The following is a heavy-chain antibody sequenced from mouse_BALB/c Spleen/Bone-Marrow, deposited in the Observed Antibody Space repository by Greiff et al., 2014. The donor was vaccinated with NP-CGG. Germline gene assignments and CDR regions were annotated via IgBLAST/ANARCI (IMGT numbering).Heavy chain of an antibody. J-gene: IGHJ3*01. CDR1: GYTFSSYW. CDR3: ARGYGSSPVFAY. CDR2: INPSTGYT. Sequence: QGQIQQPGGEMGKTGASRKMSCRAFGYTFSSYWMHWGKQRPGQGLGWIGYINPSTGYTEYNQKFKDKATLTADKSSNTAYMQLSSLTPEDSAVYYCARGYGSSPVFAYWGQGTLVTVSP. D-gene: IGHD1-1*01. V-gene: IGHV1-7*01.